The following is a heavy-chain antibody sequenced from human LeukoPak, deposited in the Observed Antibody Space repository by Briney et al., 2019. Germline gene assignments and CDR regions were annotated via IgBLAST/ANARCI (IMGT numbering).Heavy chain of an antibody. CDR1: GFTFSSYV. D-gene: IGHD3-22*01. CDR2: ISGSGGST. Sequence: GGSLRLSCAASGFTFSSYVMSWIRQAPGKGLEWVSAISGSGGSTYYADSAKGRFTISRDNSKNTLYLQMNSLRAEDTAVYYCAKCFPPMIPYYWGQGTLVTVSS. V-gene: IGHV3-23*01. J-gene: IGHJ4*02. CDR3: AKCFPPMIPYY.